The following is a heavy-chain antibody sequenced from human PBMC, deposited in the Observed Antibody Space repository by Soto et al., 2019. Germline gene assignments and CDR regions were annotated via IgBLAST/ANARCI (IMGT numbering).Heavy chain of an antibody. Sequence: QVQLVQSGAEVKKPGSSVKVSCKASGGTFSSYAISWVRQAPGQGLEWMGGIIPIFGTANYAQKFQGRVTITADESPSTADMELGSLRSEDTAVYYCARGLVATTKKHYYYYNGMDVWGQGTTVTVSS. CDR3: ARGLVATTKKHYYYYNGMDV. CDR2: IIPIFGTA. D-gene: IGHD5-12*01. V-gene: IGHV1-69*12. CDR1: GGTFSSYA. J-gene: IGHJ6*02.